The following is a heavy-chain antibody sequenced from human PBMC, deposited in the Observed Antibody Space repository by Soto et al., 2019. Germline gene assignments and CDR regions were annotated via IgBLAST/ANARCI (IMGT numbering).Heavy chain of an antibody. CDR2: IYYSGST. D-gene: IGHD6-13*01. CDR3: AREKGSRQLAAQYYMDV. Sequence: ILSLTCTVSGGSIISGGYYWSWIRQHPGKGLEWIGYIYYSGSTYYNPSLKSRVTISVDTSKNQFSLKLSSVTAADTAVYYCAREKGSRQLAAQYYMDVWGKGTTVTVSS. CDR1: GGSIISGGYY. J-gene: IGHJ6*03. V-gene: IGHV4-31*03.